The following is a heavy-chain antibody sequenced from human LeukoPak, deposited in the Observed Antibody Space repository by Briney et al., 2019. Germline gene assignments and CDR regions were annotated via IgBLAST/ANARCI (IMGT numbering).Heavy chain of an antibody. J-gene: IGHJ4*02. CDR1: GFTFSSYA. CDR3: ARGGDSSGYHQYYFDY. CDR2: ISGSGGST. V-gene: IGHV3-23*01. D-gene: IGHD3-22*01. Sequence: QSGGPLRLSCAASGFTFSSYAMTWVRQAPGKGLEWVAAISGSGGSTYYADSVRGRFTISRDNSKNTLYLQMNSLRAEDTAVYFCARGGDSSGYHQYYFDYWGQGTLVTVSS.